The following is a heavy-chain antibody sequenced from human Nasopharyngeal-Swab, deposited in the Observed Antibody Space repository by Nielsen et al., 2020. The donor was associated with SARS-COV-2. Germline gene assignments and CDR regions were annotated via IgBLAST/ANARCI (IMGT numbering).Heavy chain of an antibody. CDR1: GFTFSSYA. J-gene: IGHJ4*02. CDR3: AKSYYYDSSGYYL. V-gene: IGHV3-23*01. CDR2: ISGSGGSI. Sequence: LSLTCAASGFTFSSYAMSWVRQAPGKGLEWVSAISGSGGSIYYADSVKGRFTISRDNSKNTLYLQMNSLRAEDTAVYYCAKSYYYDSSGYYLGGQGTLVTVSS. D-gene: IGHD3-22*01.